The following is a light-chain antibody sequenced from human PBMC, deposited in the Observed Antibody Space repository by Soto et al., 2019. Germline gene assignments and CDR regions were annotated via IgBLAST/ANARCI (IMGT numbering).Light chain of an antibody. J-gene: IGKJ2*01. Sequence: EIVLTQSPGTLSLSPGERATLSCRASQSVRNNYLAWYQQRPGQAPRLLIYAASSRATGIPDRFSGSGSGTEFTLTISSLQSEDFAVYNCQQYNKWPRTFGQGTKVDIK. CDR3: QQYNKWPRT. CDR2: AAS. CDR1: QSVRNNY. V-gene: IGKV3-20*01.